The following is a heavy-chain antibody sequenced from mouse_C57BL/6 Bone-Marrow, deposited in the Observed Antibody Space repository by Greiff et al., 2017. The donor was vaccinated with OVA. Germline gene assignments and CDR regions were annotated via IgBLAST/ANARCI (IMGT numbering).Heavy chain of an antibody. CDR3: ARLGGNYFDD. CDR2: INPGSGGT. Sequence: VQLQQSGAELVRPGTSVKVSCKASGYAFTNYLIEWVKQRPGQGLEWIGVINPGSGGTNYNEKFKGKATLTADKSSSTAYMQLSSLTSEDSAVYFCARLGGNYFDDWGQGTTLTVSS. CDR1: GYAFTNYL. J-gene: IGHJ2*01. V-gene: IGHV1-54*01.